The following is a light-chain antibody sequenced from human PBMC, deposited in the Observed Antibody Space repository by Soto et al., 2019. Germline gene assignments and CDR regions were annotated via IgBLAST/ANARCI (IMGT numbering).Light chain of an antibody. Sequence: QSVLTQPPSASGSPGQSVTISCTGTSSDVGGYNYVSWYQQHPGKAPKLIIYEVRERPSGVPDRFSGSKSGNTASLTVSGLQAEDEADYYCRSYAGGDMFVFGTGTKLTVL. V-gene: IGLV2-8*01. CDR2: EVR. CDR3: RSYAGGDMFV. CDR1: SSDVGGYNY. J-gene: IGLJ1*01.